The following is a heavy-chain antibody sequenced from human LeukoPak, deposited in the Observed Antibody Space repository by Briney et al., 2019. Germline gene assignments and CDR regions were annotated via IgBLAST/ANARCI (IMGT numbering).Heavy chain of an antibody. V-gene: IGHV5-51*01. CDR3: ARRRDLYSGSYYPFDY. Sequence: GESLKISCKGSGYSFTSYWIGWVRQMPGKGLEWMGIIYPGDFDTRYSPSFQGQVTISADKSISTAYLQWSSLKASDTAMYYCARRRDLYSGSYYPFDYWGQGTLVTVSS. D-gene: IGHD1-26*01. J-gene: IGHJ4*02. CDR1: GYSFTSYW. CDR2: IYPGDFDT.